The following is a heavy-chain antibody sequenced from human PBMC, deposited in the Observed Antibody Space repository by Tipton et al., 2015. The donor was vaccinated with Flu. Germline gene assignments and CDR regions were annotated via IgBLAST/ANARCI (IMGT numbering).Heavy chain of an antibody. Sequence: SLRLSCAASGFTFSNYWMLWVRQAPGKGLEWVANINEDGGTTYYVDSVKGRFTISRDNARNSVFLQMNSLRAEDTALYYCAVFKNPGHWGQGTLVTVSS. CDR1: GFTFSNYW. D-gene: IGHD2-21*01. CDR2: INEDGGTT. CDR3: AVFKNPGH. V-gene: IGHV3-7*01. J-gene: IGHJ4*02.